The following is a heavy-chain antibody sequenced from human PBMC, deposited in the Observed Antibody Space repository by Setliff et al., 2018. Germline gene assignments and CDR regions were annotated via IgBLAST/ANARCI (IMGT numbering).Heavy chain of an antibody. CDR2: IDYSGSA. CDR3: ARALLSWPPTSAFNL. J-gene: IGHJ3*01. V-gene: IGHV4-38-2*02. D-gene: IGHD2-21*01. CDR1: GFSITHGYF. Sequence: SETLSLTCTVSGFSITHGYFWGWIRQSPGKGLEWIGSIDYSGSAYFNPSLKSRLTMSVDKSANQFSLKLTSVTTADTAVYFCARALLSWPPTSAFNLWGPGTVVTVSS.